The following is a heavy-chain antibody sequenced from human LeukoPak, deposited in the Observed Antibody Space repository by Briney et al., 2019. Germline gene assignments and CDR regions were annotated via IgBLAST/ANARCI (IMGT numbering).Heavy chain of an antibody. V-gene: IGHV4-39*07. D-gene: IGHD6-19*01. Sequence: SETLSLTCTVSGGSIPISTYYCGWVRQPPGKGLEWLGSIYYSGTTKYSPYLKSRVTISVDNSNNKFSLRLSSVAAADTALYYCARGTLYSGWSYYFDSWGQGTLVSVSS. CDR2: IYYSGTT. J-gene: IGHJ4*02. CDR3: ARGTLYSGWSYYFDS. CDR1: GGSIPISTYY.